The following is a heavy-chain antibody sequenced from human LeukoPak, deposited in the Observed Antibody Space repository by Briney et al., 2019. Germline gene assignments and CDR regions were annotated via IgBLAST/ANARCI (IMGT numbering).Heavy chain of an antibody. CDR2: IRNDGSKD. CDR1: GFTFRDFG. D-gene: IGHD6-13*01. Sequence: GGSLRLSCAASGFTFRDFGMHWVRQAPGKGLEWVAFIRNDGSKDYYPDSVKGRFTISRDNTRTTLYLQMHSLRIEDTAVYYCVKGGSSSHNWFDPWGQGILVTVSS. V-gene: IGHV3-30*02. J-gene: IGHJ5*02. CDR3: VKGGSSSHNWFDP.